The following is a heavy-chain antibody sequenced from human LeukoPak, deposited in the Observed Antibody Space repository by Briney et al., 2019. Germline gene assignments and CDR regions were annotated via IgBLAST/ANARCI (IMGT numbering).Heavy chain of an antibody. Sequence: GSLRLSCAASGFTFSSYSMNWVRQAPGKGLEWVAAIWYDGSIQYYADSVKGRFTISRDNSKNTLYLQMDSLRAEDTAVYYCARAGYCSGGSCYGSDYWGQGTLVSVSS. CDR1: GFTFSSYS. CDR2: IWYDGSIQ. V-gene: IGHV3-33*08. J-gene: IGHJ4*02. CDR3: ARAGYCSGGSCYGSDY. D-gene: IGHD2-15*01.